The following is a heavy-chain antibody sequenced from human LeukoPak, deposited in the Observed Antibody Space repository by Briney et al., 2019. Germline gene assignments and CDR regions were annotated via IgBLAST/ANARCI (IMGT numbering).Heavy chain of an antibody. J-gene: IGHJ3*02. CDR2: IYSGGST. Sequence: GGSLRLSCAASGFTVSSNYMSWVRQAPGKGLEWVSVIYSGGSTYYADSVKGRFTISRDNSKNTLYLQMNSLRAEDTAVYYCAETYYYDSSGYSAFDIWGQGTMVTVSS. V-gene: IGHV3-53*01. CDR1: GFTVSSNY. CDR3: AETYYYDSSGYSAFDI. D-gene: IGHD3-22*01.